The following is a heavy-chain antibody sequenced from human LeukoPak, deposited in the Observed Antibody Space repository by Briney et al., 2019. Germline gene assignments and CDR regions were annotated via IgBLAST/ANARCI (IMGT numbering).Heavy chain of an antibody. Sequence: SETLSLTCAVYGGSFSGYYWSWIRQPPGKGLEWIGEINHSGSTNYNPSLKSRVTISVDTSKNQFSLKLSSVTAADTAVYYCAGHSSGWYKHYFDYWGQGTLVTVSS. D-gene: IGHD6-19*01. V-gene: IGHV4-34*01. CDR2: INHSGST. J-gene: IGHJ4*02. CDR3: AGHSSGWYKHYFDY. CDR1: GGSFSGYY.